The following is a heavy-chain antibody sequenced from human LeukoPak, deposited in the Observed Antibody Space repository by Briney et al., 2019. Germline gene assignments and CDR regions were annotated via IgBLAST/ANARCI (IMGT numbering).Heavy chain of an antibody. J-gene: IGHJ4*02. D-gene: IGHD5-24*01. CDR3: ASDQDGYNSN. CDR2: IYHSGST. V-gene: IGHV4-59*12. CDR1: GGSISSYY. Sequence: SETLSLTCTVSGGSISSYYWSWIRQPPGKGLEWIGYIYHSGSTYYNPSLKSRVTISVDRSKNQFSLKLSSVTAADTAVYYCASDQDGYNSNWGQGTLVTVSS.